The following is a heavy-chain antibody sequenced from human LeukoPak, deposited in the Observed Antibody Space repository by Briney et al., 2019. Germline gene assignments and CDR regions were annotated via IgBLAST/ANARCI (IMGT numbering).Heavy chain of an antibody. CDR2: IYYSGNT. J-gene: IGHJ5*02. V-gene: IGHV4-30-4*01. D-gene: IGHD5-12*01. Sequence: PSETLSLTCTGSGDSISSRPDFYWSWLRQPPGKGLEWIRDIYYSGNTYYNPSLKSRLNISTDASKNQFSLKLTSVTAADTAMYFCATSRYDDAFEPLGWFTPWGQRTLVTVSS. CDR3: ATSRYDDAFEPLGWFTP. CDR1: GDSISSRPDFY.